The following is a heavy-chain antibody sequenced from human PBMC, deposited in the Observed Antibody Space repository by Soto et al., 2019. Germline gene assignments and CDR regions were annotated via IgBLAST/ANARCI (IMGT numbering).Heavy chain of an antibody. CDR1: GGSISSYY. CDR3: ARERSHSSGWSGDAFDI. V-gene: IGHV4-59*01. D-gene: IGHD6-19*01. Sequence: KTSETLSLTCTVSGGSISSYYWSWIRQPPGKGLEWIGYIYYSGSTNYNPSLKSRVTISVDTSKNQFSLKLSSVTAADTAVYYCARERSHSSGWSGDAFDIWGQGTMVTVSS. J-gene: IGHJ3*02. CDR2: IYYSGST.